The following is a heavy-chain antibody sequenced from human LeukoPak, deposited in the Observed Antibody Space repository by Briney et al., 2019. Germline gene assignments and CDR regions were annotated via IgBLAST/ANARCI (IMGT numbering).Heavy chain of an antibody. D-gene: IGHD6-19*01. CDR3: ARAVKYRSGPLTDLLPYYFDY. J-gene: IGHJ4*02. CDR2: INAGNGNT. Sequence: VAPVKVSCKASGYTFTSYAMHWVRQAPGQRLEWMGWINAGNGNTKYSQEFQGRVTITRDTSASTAYMELSSLRSEAMAVYYCARAVKYRSGPLTDLLPYYFDYWGQGTLVTVSS. V-gene: IGHV1-3*03. CDR1: GYTFTSYA.